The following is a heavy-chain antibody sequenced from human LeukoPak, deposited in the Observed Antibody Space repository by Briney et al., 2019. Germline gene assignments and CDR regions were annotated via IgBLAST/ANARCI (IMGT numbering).Heavy chain of an antibody. Sequence: PGGSLRLSCAASGFTFRSYAIHWVRQAPGKGLEWVSGISGGGGSTHYADSVKGRFTISRDNSMNTLYLQMNSLRAEDTAVYYCARLAGYNYYYAMDVWGQGTTVTVSS. J-gene: IGHJ6*02. CDR3: ARLAGYNYYYAMDV. V-gene: IGHV3-23*01. D-gene: IGHD2-21*01. CDR2: ISGGGGST. CDR1: GFTFRSYA.